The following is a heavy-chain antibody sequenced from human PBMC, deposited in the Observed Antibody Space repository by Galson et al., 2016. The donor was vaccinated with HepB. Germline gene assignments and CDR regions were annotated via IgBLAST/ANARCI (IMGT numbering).Heavy chain of an antibody. Sequence: QSGAEVTKTGESLKISCTASGSTFSTYMITWVRQMPGKGLEWMGRVDPRNSFTNYSPSLQGHVTISADKSVTTAYLQWSTLKASDTAFYYCAGLILDNNGYHLDHWGQGTLVTVSS. J-gene: IGHJ4*02. CDR1: GSTFSTYM. D-gene: IGHD3-22*01. V-gene: IGHV5-10-1*01. CDR3: AGLILDNNGYHLDH. CDR2: VDPRNSFT.